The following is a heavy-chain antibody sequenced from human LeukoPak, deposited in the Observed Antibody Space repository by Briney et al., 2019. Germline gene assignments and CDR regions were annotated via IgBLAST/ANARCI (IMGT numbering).Heavy chain of an antibody. CDR1: GFTYSNYW. CDR2: INSDASST. J-gene: IGHJ4*02. D-gene: IGHD1-26*01. CDR3: ATSLYSGTKLDY. Sequence: PGRSLRLSCAASGFTYSNYWMHWVRQTPGKGLVWVSRINSDASSTSYADSVKGRFTISRDRAKNTLYLQMNGLRADDTAVYYCATSLYSGTKLDYWGQGTLVTVSS. V-gene: IGHV3-74*01.